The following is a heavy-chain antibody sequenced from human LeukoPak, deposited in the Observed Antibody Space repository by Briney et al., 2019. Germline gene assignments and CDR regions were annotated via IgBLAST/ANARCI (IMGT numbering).Heavy chain of an antibody. V-gene: IGHV3-23*01. CDR1: GFTFSSYA. J-gene: IGHJ4*02. Sequence: GGSLRLSCAASGFTFSSYAMSWVRQAPGKWLEWVSGLSGSGANIYYADSVMGRSTISRDNSKNTLYLQLNSLRSEDTAVYYCAKESSSAWSNFDCWGQGTLVTVSS. D-gene: IGHD6-19*01. CDR3: AKESSSAWSNFDC. CDR2: LSGSGANI.